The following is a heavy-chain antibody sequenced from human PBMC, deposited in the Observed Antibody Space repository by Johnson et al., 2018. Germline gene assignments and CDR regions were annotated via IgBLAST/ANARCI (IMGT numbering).Heavy chain of an antibody. Sequence: VQLQESGGGLVQPGGSLMLPCATSGFTFRTKYMSWVRQAPGKGLEWISVIYSDDATYYADSVRGRFTISRDNSKDTLLLQRNSLRTEDTAVYYCTIMGHYGDNGFDIWGQGTMVTVSS. J-gene: IGHJ3*02. V-gene: IGHV3-66*02. CDR3: TIMGHYGDNGFDI. D-gene: IGHD4-17*01. CDR2: IYSDDAT. CDR1: GFTFRTKY.